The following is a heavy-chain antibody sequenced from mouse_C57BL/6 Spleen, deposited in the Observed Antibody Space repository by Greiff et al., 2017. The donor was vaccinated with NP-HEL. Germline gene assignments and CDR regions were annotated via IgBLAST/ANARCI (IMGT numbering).Heavy chain of an antibody. Sequence: EVQLQQSGTVLARPGASVKMSCKTSGYTFTSYWMHWVKQRPGQGLEWMGAIYPGNSDTSYNQKFKGKAKLPAVTSASTAYMELSSLTNEDSAVYYCTRDAYSSFAYWGQGTLVTVSA. J-gene: IGHJ3*01. CDR1: GYTFTSYW. D-gene: IGHD2-10*01. CDR3: TRDAYSSFAY. CDR2: IYPGNSDT. V-gene: IGHV1-5*01.